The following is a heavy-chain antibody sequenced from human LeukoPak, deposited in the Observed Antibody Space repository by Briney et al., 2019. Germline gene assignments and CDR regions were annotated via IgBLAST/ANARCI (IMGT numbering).Heavy chain of an antibody. D-gene: IGHD6-19*01. CDR3: ARGQGIAVAEPPDY. J-gene: IGHJ4*02. V-gene: IGHV4-34*01. Sequence: SSETLSLTCAVYGGSFSGYYWSWIRQPPGKGLEWIGEINHSGSTNYNPSLKSRVTISVDTSKNQFSLKLSSVTAADTAVYYCARGQGIAVAEPPDYWGQGTLVTVSS. CDR1: GGSFSGYY. CDR2: INHSGST.